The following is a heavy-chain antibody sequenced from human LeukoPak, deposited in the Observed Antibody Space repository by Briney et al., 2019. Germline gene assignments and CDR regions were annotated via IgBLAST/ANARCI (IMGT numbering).Heavy chain of an antibody. J-gene: IGHJ4*02. V-gene: IGHV4-59*08. D-gene: IGHD5-18*01. Sequence: SENLSLTCTVSGGSISSYYWSWIRQPPGKGLEWIGYIYYSGSTNYNPSLKSRVTISVDMSKNQFSLKLSSVTAADTAVYYCARSGQLWFPVPYYFDYWGQGTLVTVSS. CDR3: ARSGQLWFPVPYYFDY. CDR2: IYYSGST. CDR1: GGSISSYY.